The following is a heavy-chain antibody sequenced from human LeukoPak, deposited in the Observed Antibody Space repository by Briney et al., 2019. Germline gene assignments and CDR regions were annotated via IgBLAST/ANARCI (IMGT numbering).Heavy chain of an antibody. CDR1: GGSFSGYY. CDR3: ARGPTTTSALYYYYYGMDV. D-gene: IGHD4-17*01. J-gene: IGHJ6*02. V-gene: IGHV4-34*01. CDR2: INHSGST. Sequence: SETLSLTCAVYGGSFSGYYWSWIRQPPGKGLEWIGEINHSGSTNYNPSLKSRDTISVDTSKNQFSLKLSSVTAADTAVYYCARGPTTTSALYYYYYGMDVWGQGTTVTVSS.